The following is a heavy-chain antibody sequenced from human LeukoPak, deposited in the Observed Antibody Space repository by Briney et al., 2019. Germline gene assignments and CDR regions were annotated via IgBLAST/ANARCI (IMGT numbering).Heavy chain of an antibody. D-gene: IGHD5-24*01. CDR3: ARFPQGGSNYFDY. Sequence: SETLSLTCTVSGGSISSYYWNWIRQPPGKGLEWIGYIYYSGTTNYNPSLKSRVTISVDTSKNQFSLKLSSVTASDTAVYYCARFPQGGSNYFDYWGQGTLVTVSS. J-gene: IGHJ4*02. V-gene: IGHV4-59*01. CDR2: IYYSGTT. CDR1: GGSISSYY.